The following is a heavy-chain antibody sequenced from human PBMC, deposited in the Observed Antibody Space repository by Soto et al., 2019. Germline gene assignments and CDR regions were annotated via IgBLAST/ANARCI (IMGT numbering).Heavy chain of an antibody. J-gene: IGHJ4*02. Sequence: PGGSLRLSFAASGFTFSSYAMSWVRHAPGKGLEWVSSISGSGGGTYYADSVKGRFTFSRDNSKNTLYLQMKSLRAEDTAVYYCAKFGMATTKRSPPYYIDYWGKGALVTVYS. CDR1: GFTFSSYA. D-gene: IGHD1-1*01. CDR2: ISGSGGGT. V-gene: IGHV3-23*01. CDR3: AKFGMATTKRSPPYYIDY.